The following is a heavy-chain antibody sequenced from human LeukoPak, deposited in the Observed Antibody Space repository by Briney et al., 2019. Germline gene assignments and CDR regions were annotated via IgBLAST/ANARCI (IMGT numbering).Heavy chain of an antibody. CDR3: GRGGYSGYEFDY. V-gene: IGHV5-51*01. CDR2: IYPGDSDT. Sequence: GESLKISCRASGNSFSTNWIVWVRQMPGKGLEWMGVIYPGDSDTRYSPSFQGQVTMSADKSISTAYLQWSSLKASDSAMYYCGRGGYSGYEFDYWGQGTLVTVSS. CDR1: GNSFSTNW. J-gene: IGHJ4*02. D-gene: IGHD5-12*01.